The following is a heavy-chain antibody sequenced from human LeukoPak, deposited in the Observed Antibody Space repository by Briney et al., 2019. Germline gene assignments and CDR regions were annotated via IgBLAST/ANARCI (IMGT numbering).Heavy chain of an antibody. CDR1: GGSISSGGYY. Sequence: SQTLSLTCTVSGGSISSGGYYWSWIRQPPGKGLEWIGYIYYSGSTNYNPSLKSRVTISVDTSKNQFSLKLSSVTAADTAVYYCAGGGYYYYMDVWGKGTTVTVSS. CDR3: AGGGYYYYMDV. CDR2: IYYSGST. D-gene: IGHD6-25*01. V-gene: IGHV4-61*08. J-gene: IGHJ6*03.